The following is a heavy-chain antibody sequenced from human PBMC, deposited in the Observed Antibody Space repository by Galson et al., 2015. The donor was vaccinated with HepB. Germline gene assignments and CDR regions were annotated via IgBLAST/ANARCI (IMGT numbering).Heavy chain of an antibody. J-gene: IGHJ6*02. CDR2: IDWDDDK. Sequence: PALVKPTQTLTLTCTFSGFSLSTSGMCVSWIRQPPGKALEWLARIDWDDDKYYSTSLKTRLTISKDTSKNQVVLTMTNMDPVDTATYYYARGTYDFWSGYYFDGMDVWGQGTTVTVSS. D-gene: IGHD3-3*01. V-gene: IGHV2-70*11. CDR1: GFSLSTSGMC. CDR3: ARGTYDFWSGYYFDGMDV.